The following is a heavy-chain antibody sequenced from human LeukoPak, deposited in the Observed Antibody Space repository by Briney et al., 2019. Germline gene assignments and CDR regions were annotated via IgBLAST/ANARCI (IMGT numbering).Heavy chain of an antibody. CDR3: ARVSRGWNYVDY. J-gene: IGHJ4*02. V-gene: IGHV4-4*07. CDR2: MSTSGNT. Sequence: SETLSLTCTVSGGSISTYYWSWIRQPAGKGLEWIGRMSTSGNTNYNPSLKSWVTMSLDTSKNQFSLKLNSVTAADTAVYYCARVSRGWNYVDYWGQGTLVTVSS. CDR1: GGSISTYY. D-gene: IGHD6-19*01.